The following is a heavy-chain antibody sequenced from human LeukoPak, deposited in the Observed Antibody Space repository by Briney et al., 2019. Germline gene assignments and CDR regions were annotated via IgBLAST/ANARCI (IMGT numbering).Heavy chain of an antibody. D-gene: IGHD1-26*01. Sequence: PETLSPTCAVSGYSPSSGYDWGWIRQPPGKGLEWIGSIYHRGSTYYNPSLKSRVTISVDTSKNQFSLKLSSVTAADTAVYYCARVVGAKDWLDPWGQGTLATVSS. CDR2: IYHRGST. V-gene: IGHV4-38-2*01. CDR1: GYSPSSGYD. J-gene: IGHJ5*02. CDR3: ARVVGAKDWLDP.